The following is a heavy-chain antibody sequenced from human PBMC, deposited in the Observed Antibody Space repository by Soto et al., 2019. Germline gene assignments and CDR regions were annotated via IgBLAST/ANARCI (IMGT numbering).Heavy chain of an antibody. Sequence: GESLKISCKGSGDSFTNYWIGWVRQMPGKGPECMGIIYPGDSDTRYSPSFQGQVTISADKSISTAYLQWRSLKASDTAMYYCARPSSCSSTSCSSFDYWGQGTLVTVSS. J-gene: IGHJ4*02. CDR2: IYPGDSDT. D-gene: IGHD2-2*01. V-gene: IGHV5-51*01. CDR1: GDSFTNYW. CDR3: ARPSSCSSTSCSSFDY.